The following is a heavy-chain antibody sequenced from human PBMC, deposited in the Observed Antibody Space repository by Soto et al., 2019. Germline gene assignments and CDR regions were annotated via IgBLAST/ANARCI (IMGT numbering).Heavy chain of an antibody. CDR1: GFTFSNAW. J-gene: IGHJ4*02. V-gene: IGHV3-15*01. D-gene: IGHD4-17*01. Sequence: GGSLRLSCAASGFTFSNAWMRWVRQAPGKGLEWVGRIKSKTDDGTTDYAAPVKGRFTISRDDSKNTLYLQMNSLKTEDTAVYYCTTGVYGDYDYWGQGTLVTVSS. CDR3: TTGVYGDYDY. CDR2: IKSKTDDGTT.